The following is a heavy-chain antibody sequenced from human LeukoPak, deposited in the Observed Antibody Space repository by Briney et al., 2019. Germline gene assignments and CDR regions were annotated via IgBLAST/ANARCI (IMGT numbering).Heavy chain of an antibody. J-gene: IGHJ6*03. Sequence: GASVKVSCKASGGTFSSYAISWVRQAPGQGLEWMGGIIPIFGTANYAQKFQGRVTITADKSTSTAYMELSSLRSEDTAVYYCARGAGTTVTSYYYYMDVWGKGTTVTISS. D-gene: IGHD4-17*01. V-gene: IGHV1-69*06. CDR1: GGTFSSYA. CDR3: ARGAGTTVTSYYYYMDV. CDR2: IIPIFGTA.